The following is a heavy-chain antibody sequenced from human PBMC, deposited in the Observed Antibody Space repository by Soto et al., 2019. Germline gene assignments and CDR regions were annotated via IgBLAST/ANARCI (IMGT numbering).Heavy chain of an antibody. CDR1: GFTFSNYA. D-gene: IGHD6-19*01. J-gene: IGHJ3*01. Sequence: EVQLLESGGGLVRPGGSLRLSCAASGFTFSNYAMNWVRQAPGKGLQWVSALSGSGGSAYYADSVQGRFTISRDNSKNKFYLQMNSLRDEDTAIYHCVREGSGLCSRGCFDFWGRGTTVTVSS. CDR2: LSGSGGSA. CDR3: VREGSGLCSRGCFDF. V-gene: IGHV3-23*01.